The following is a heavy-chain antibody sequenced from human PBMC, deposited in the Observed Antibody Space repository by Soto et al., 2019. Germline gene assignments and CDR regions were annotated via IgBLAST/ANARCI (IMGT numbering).Heavy chain of an antibody. D-gene: IGHD2-15*01. J-gene: IGHJ4*02. Sequence: SETLSLTCTVSGGSISSSSYYWGWIRQPPGKGLEWIGSIYYSGSTYYNPSLKSRVTISVDTSKNQFSLKLSSVTAADTAVYDCARHKVVAATFYYWGQGTLVPVSS. CDR1: GGSISSSSYY. V-gene: IGHV4-39*01. CDR2: IYYSGST. CDR3: ARHKVVAATFYY.